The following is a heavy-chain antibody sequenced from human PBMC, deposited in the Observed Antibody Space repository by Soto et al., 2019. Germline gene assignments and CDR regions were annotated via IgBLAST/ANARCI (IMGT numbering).Heavy chain of an antibody. D-gene: IGHD6-13*01. CDR3: ARGYSSSLPHMDV. Sequence: PGGSLRLSCAASGFTFSSYGMHWVRQAPGKGLEWVAVIWYDGSNKYYADSVKGRFTISRDNSKNTLYLQMNSLRAEDTAVYYCARGYSSSLPHMDVWGKGTTVTVSS. CDR2: IWYDGSNK. V-gene: IGHV3-33*01. CDR1: GFTFSSYG. J-gene: IGHJ6*03.